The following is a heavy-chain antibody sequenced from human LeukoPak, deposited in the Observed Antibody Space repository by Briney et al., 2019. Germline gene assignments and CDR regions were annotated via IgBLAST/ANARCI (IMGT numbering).Heavy chain of an antibody. CDR3: RAAAILVEDYFDY. J-gene: IGHJ4*02. V-gene: IGHV3-21*01. CDR1: GFTLSSYS. Sequence: AGGSLRLSCAASGFTLSSYSMNWVRQAPGKGLEWVSSISSSSSYIYYADSVKGRFTISRDNAKNSLYLQMNSLRAEDTAVHYCRAAAILVEDYFDYWGQGTLVTVSS. CDR2: ISSSSSYI. D-gene: IGHD2-2*02.